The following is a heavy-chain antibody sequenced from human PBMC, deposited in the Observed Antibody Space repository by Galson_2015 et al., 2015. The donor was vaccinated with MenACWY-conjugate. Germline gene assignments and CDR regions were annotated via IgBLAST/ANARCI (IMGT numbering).Heavy chain of an antibody. V-gene: IGHV1-46*02. J-gene: IGHJ6*02. CDR1: GYTFNTYC. D-gene: IGHD1-26*01. CDR2: INPYGGST. CDR3: ARWRGSYYYSMDV. Sequence: SVKVSCKASGYTFNTYCMHWPRQAPGQGLEWVGIINPYGGSTTYAQKFQGRVTMTRDTSTSTVYMELSRLRSEDPAVYYCARWRGSYYYSMDVWGQGTTVTVSS.